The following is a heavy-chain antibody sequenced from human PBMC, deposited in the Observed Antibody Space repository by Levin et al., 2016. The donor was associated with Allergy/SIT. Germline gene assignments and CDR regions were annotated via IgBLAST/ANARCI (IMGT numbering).Heavy chain of an antibody. V-gene: IGHV3-23*01. CDR1: GFTFSSYA. CDR2: ISGSGDTT. CDR3: AKDKRMSTTIEASFDS. Sequence: GESLKISCAASGFTFSSYALSWVRQAPGEGLEWVSGISGSGDTTYYADSVKGRFTISRDNSKYTVYLQMTSLRAEDAALYYCAKDKRMSTTIEASFDSWGQGTLVTVSS. J-gene: IGHJ4*02. D-gene: IGHD5-24*01.